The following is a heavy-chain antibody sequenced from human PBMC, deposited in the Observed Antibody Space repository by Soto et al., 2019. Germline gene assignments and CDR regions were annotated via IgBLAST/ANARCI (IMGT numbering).Heavy chain of an antibody. CDR2: ISYDGSN. CDR1: GFTFSSYG. D-gene: IGHD3-9*01. CDR3: AKNVWGITIFGGMDV. Sequence: GGSLRLSCAASGFTFSSYGMHWVRQAPGKGLEWVAVISYDGSNYYADSVKGRFTISRDNSKNTLYLQMNSLRAEDTAIYYCAKNVWGITIFGGMDVWGQGTTVTVSS. J-gene: IGHJ6*02. V-gene: IGHV3-30*18.